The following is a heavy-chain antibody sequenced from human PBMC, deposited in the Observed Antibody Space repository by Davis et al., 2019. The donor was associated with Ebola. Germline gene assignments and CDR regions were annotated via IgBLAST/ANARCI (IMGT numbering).Heavy chain of an antibody. Sequence: GESLKISCAASGFTFSSYGMHWVRQAPGKGLEWVAFIRYDGSNKYYADSVKGRFTISRDNSKNTLYLQMNSLRAEDTAVYYCARDRDYSGNYDHWGQGTMVTVSS. CDR2: IRYDGSNK. J-gene: IGHJ4*02. CDR3: ARDRDYSGNYDH. CDR1: GFTFSSYG. V-gene: IGHV3-30*02. D-gene: IGHD1-26*01.